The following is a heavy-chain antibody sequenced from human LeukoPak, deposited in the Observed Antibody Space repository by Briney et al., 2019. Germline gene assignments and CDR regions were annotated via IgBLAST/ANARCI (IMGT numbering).Heavy chain of an antibody. CDR3: ARQQQWLVLGTAYYFDY. D-gene: IGHD6-19*01. CDR2: IYHSGST. J-gene: IGHJ4*02. V-gene: IGHV4-4*02. CDR1: VGSLSSSIW. Sequence: SETLSLTCAVSVGSLSSSIWCSWVRPAPGKGLEWIGEIYHSGSTNYNPTLKSRVTISVDTSKNQFSLKLSSVTAADTAVYYCARQQQWLVLGTAYYFDYWGQGTLVTVSS.